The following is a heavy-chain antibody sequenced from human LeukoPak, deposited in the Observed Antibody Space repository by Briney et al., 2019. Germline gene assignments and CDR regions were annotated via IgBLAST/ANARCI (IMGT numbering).Heavy chain of an antibody. D-gene: IGHD6-13*01. V-gene: IGHV4-39*07. Sequence: SETLSLTCTVSGGSIDSRSYYRGWIRQPPGKGLEWIGSIYSSGSTYYNPSLKSRVTISVDTSKNQFSLKLSSVTAADTAVYYCAREAGGSTDYWGQGTLVTVSS. J-gene: IGHJ4*02. CDR3: AREAGGSTDY. CDR1: GGSIDSRSYY. CDR2: IYSSGST.